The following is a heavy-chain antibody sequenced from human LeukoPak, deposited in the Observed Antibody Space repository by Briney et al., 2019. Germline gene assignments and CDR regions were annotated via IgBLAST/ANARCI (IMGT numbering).Heavy chain of an antibody. CDR3: TSDRGTYHWTLGY. CDR2: IKSKADNYAT. Sequence: PGGSLRLSCAASGVTFSGSVIHWVRQAAGKGLYYIGRIKSKADNYATTYAAPVNGRFTISRDDSKNTAYLQMNSVKTEDTAVYYCTSDRGTYHWTLGYWGQGALVTVSS. CDR1: GVTFSGSV. J-gene: IGHJ4*02. D-gene: IGHD1-1*01. V-gene: IGHV3-73*01.